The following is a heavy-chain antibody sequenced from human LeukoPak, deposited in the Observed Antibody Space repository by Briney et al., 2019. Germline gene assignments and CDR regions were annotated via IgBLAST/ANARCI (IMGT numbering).Heavy chain of an antibody. D-gene: IGHD5-18*01. J-gene: IGHJ3*02. CDR1: GGTFSSYA. CDR3: ARALYSYGYEDAFDI. Sequence: SVKVSCKASGGTFSSYAISWVRQAPGQGLEWMGRIIPILGIANYAQKFQGRVTITADKSTSTAYMELSSLRSEDTAVYYCARALYSYGYEDAFDIWGQGTMVTVSS. CDR2: IIPILGIA. V-gene: IGHV1-69*04.